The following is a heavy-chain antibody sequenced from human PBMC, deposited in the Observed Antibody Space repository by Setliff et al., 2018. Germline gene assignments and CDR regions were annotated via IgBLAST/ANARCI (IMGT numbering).Heavy chain of an antibody. CDR1: GYTFTSYY. D-gene: IGHD2-15*01. CDR2: IIPRFATA. CDR3: AHTIVGYCSGISCYDYYYGMDV. V-gene: IGHV1-69*05. Sequence: SVKVSCKASGYTFTSYYMHWVRQAPGQGLEWMGEIIPRFATANYAQKFQGRVTVTTDESTSTAYMELSSLRSEDTALYYCAHTIVGYCSGISCYDYYYGMDVWGQGTTVTVSS. J-gene: IGHJ6*02.